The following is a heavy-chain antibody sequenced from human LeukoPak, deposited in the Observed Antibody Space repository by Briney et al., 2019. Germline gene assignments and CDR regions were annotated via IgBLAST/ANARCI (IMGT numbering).Heavy chain of an antibody. J-gene: IGHJ4*02. CDR2: INSTGDST. Sequence: ASVTVSCTASGYTFPSYFMHWVRQAPGQGLEWMGIINSTGDSTTYAQKFQGRVTMTRDTSTSTVYMELSSLRSDDTAVYYCARTAARRFDYWGQGTLVTVSS. CDR1: GYTFPSYF. D-gene: IGHD6-6*01. V-gene: IGHV1-46*01. CDR3: ARTAARRFDY.